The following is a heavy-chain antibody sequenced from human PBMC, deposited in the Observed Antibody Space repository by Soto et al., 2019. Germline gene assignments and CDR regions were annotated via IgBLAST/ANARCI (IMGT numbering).Heavy chain of an antibody. V-gene: IGHV1-2*04. D-gene: IGHD6-13*01. CDR3: ARDGSAAGAYYYYGMDV. CDR2: INPNSGGT. Sequence: ASVKVSCKASGYTFTGYYMHWVRQAPGQGLEWMGWINPNSGGTNYAQKFQGWVTMTRDTSISTAYMELSRLRSDDTAVYYCARDGSAAGAYYYYGMDVWGQGXTVTVYS. CDR1: GYTFTGYY. J-gene: IGHJ6*02.